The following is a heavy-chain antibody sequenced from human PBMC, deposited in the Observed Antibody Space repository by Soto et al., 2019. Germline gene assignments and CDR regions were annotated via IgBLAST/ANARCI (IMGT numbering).Heavy chain of an antibody. CDR2: ISGSGGST. D-gene: IGHD6-13*01. CDR1: GFTFSSYA. V-gene: IGHV3-23*01. J-gene: IGHJ3*02. CDR3: AANVRQLTDAFDI. Sequence: EVQLLESGGGLVQPGGSLRLSCAASGFTFSSYAMSWVRQAPGKGLEWISAISGSGGSTYYADSVKGRFTISRDNSKNTLYLQMNSLRAEDTAVYYCAANVRQLTDAFDIWGQGTMVTVSS.